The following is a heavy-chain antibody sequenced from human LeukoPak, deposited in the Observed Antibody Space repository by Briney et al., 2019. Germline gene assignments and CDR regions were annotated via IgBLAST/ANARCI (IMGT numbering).Heavy chain of an antibody. CDR3: ARELVEMATMGAFDI. V-gene: IGHV4-30-2*01. D-gene: IGHD5-24*01. Sequence: PSQTLSLTCTVSGGSISSGGYYWSWIRQPPGKGLEWIGYIYHSGSTYYNPSLKSRVTISVDRSKNQFSLKLSSVTAADTAVYYCARELVEMATMGAFDIWGQGTMVTVSS. CDR2: IYHSGST. J-gene: IGHJ3*02. CDR1: GGSISSGGYY.